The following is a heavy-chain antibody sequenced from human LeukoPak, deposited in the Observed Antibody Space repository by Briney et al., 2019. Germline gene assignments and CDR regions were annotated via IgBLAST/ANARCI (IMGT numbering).Heavy chain of an antibody. Sequence: SGGSLRLSCAASGFTFTTYAMTWVRQAPGKGLEWVSTISGSGDTTYYADSMKGRFAISRDNSRNTLFLQMNSLRAEDTALYYCASLYCSSTSCYADVWGQGTTVTVSS. CDR2: ISGSGDTT. J-gene: IGHJ6*02. CDR1: GFTFTTYA. V-gene: IGHV3-23*01. CDR3: ASLYCSSTSCYADV. D-gene: IGHD2-2*01.